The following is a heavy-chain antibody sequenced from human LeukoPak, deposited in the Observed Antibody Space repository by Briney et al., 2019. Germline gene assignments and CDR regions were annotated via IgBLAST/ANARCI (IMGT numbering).Heavy chain of an antibody. D-gene: IGHD3-9*01. CDR3: ARGPFEYFDY. CDR1: GGSISSGGYY. J-gene: IGHJ4*02. V-gene: IGHV4-31*03. CDR2: IHYSGST. Sequence: PSQTLSLTCTVSGGSISSGGYYCSWIRQHPGKGLEWIGYIHYSGSTYYNPSLKSRVTISVDTSKNQFSLKLSSVTAADTAVYYCARGPFEYFDYWGQGTLVTVSS.